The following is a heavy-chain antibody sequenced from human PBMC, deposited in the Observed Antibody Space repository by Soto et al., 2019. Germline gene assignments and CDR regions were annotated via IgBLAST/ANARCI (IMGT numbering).Heavy chain of an antibody. CDR3: AKDVTFYYDTSASNFDS. J-gene: IGHJ4*02. V-gene: IGHV3-11*05. Sequence: GGSLRLSCAASGFTFSDSYMSWVRQAPGKGLEWVSDSSSNGSYTYYADSVKGRFTISRDNAKNTLYLQMNRLGAEDTAVYYCAKDVTFYYDTSASNFDSWGQGNPVTVSS. CDR1: GFTFSDSY. D-gene: IGHD3-22*01. CDR2: SSSNGSYT.